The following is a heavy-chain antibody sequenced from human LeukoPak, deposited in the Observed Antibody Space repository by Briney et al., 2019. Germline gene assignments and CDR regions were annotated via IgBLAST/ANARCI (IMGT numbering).Heavy chain of an antibody. CDR1: GFTFSTYW. CDR2: IKQDGSEK. J-gene: IGHJ4*02. Sequence: GGSLRLSCAASGFTFSTYWMSWVRQAPGKGLEWVANIKQDGSEKFYVDSVEGRFTISRDNAKNSLYLQMNSRRADDSAVYYCARDYPGFPDDPRQADRFDYWGQGTLVTVSS. D-gene: IGHD1-14*01. V-gene: IGHV3-7*05. CDR3: ARDYPGFPDDPRQADRFDY.